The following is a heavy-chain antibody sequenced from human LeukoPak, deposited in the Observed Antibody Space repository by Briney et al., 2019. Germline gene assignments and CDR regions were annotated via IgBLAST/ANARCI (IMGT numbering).Heavy chain of an antibody. Sequence: GGSLRLSCEGSGFTFRRYSMHWVRQAPGKGLEWISYISSSGNTIYYADSVKGRYTISRDNGENSIYLQMNSLRAEDTAVYYCARGAELWELIEAGGPDHWGQGTLVTVSS. CDR1: GFTFRRYS. CDR2: ISSSGNTI. V-gene: IGHV3-48*01. CDR3: ARGAELWELIEAGGPDH. D-gene: IGHD1-26*01. J-gene: IGHJ4*02.